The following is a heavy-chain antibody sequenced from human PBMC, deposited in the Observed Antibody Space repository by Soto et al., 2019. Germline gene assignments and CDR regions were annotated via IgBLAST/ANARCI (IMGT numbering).Heavy chain of an antibody. Sequence: AASVKVSCKASGGTFSSYAISWVRQAPGQGLEWMGGIIPIFGTANYAQKFQGRVTITADESTSTAYMELSSLRSEDTAVYYCARVAGGYDSFDYWGQGTLVTVSS. J-gene: IGHJ4*02. CDR2: IIPIFGTA. V-gene: IGHV1-69*13. CDR3: ARVAGGYDSFDY. CDR1: GGTFSSYA. D-gene: IGHD5-12*01.